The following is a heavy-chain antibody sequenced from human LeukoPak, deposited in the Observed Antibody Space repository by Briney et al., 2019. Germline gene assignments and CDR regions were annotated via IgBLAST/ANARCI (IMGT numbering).Heavy chain of an antibody. J-gene: IGHJ3*02. D-gene: IGHD2-21*01. CDR2: IYSGGST. Sequence: GGSLRLSCAASGFTVSSNYMSWVRQAPGKGLEWVSVIYSGGSTYYAASVKGRFTISRDNSKNTRYLQMNSLRAEDTAVYYCARVWPLHDAFDIWGQGTMVTVSS. CDR3: ARVWPLHDAFDI. CDR1: GFTVSSNY. V-gene: IGHV3-53*01.